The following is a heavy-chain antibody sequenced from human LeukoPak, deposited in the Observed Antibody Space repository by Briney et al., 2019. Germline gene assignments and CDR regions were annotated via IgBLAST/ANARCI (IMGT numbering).Heavy chain of an antibody. D-gene: IGHD6-6*01. J-gene: IGHJ3*02. V-gene: IGHV4-34*01. CDR3: ARRTRRLSIAARPGAFDI. Sequence: SETLSLTCAVYGGSFSGYYWSWIRQPPGKGLEWIGEINHSGSTNYNPSLKSRVTISVDTSKNQFSLKLSSVTVADTAVYYCARRTRRLSIAARPGAFDIWGQGTMVTVSS. CDR2: INHSGST. CDR1: GGSFSGYY.